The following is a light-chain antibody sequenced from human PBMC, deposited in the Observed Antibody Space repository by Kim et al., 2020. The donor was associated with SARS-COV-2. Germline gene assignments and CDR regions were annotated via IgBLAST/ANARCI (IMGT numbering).Light chain of an antibody. CDR2: RTS. J-gene: IGKJ1*01. Sequence: SPGERAPLSCRASEVVSSSALAWYQHKPGHSPRLVIYRTSTRATGVPARFSGSRSGTEFTLTISSLQSEDFAIYYCQQNHNWPWTFGQGTKVDIK. CDR3: QQNHNWPWT. V-gene: IGKV3-15*01. CDR1: EVVSSS.